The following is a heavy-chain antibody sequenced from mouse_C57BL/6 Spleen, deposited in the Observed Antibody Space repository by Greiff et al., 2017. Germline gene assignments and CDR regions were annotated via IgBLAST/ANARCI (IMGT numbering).Heavy chain of an antibody. V-gene: IGHV1-15*01. CDR3: TRYPMDY. J-gene: IGHJ4*01. CDR2: IDPETGGT. CDR1: GYTFTDYE. Sequence: VKLMESGAELVRPGASVTLSCKASGYTFTDYEMHWVKQTPVHGLEWIGAIDPETGGTAYNQKFKGKAILTADKSSSTAYMELRSLTSEDSAVYYCTRYPMDYWGQGTSVTVSS.